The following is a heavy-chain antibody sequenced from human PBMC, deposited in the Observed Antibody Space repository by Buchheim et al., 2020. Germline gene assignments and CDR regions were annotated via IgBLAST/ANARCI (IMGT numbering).Heavy chain of an antibody. J-gene: IGHJ6*02. V-gene: IGHV4-59*01. CDR1: GVSISSFY. CDR3: AREHTSVGFTYGYGMDV. D-gene: IGHD5-18*01. CDR2: IYDSGYT. Sequence: QVQLQESGPGLVKPSETLSLTCSVSGVSISSFYWSWIRQPPGKGLEWIGHIYDSGYTNYNPSLKSRVTISVDTSKNQFSFMLRTVTAADTAVYYCAREHTSVGFTYGYGMDVWGQGTT.